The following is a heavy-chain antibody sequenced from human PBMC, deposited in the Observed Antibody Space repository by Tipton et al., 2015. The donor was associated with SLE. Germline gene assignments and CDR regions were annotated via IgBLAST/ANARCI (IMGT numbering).Heavy chain of an antibody. Sequence: TLSLTCTVSGGSISSGGYYWSWIRQHPGKGLEWIGYIYYSGSTYYNPSLKSRVTISVGTSKNQFSLKLSSVTAADTAVYYCASGYSSSSAQLWGQGTLVTVSS. D-gene: IGHD6-13*01. V-gene: IGHV4-31*03. CDR1: GGSISSGGYY. J-gene: IGHJ1*01. CDR3: ASGYSSSSAQL. CDR2: IYYSGST.